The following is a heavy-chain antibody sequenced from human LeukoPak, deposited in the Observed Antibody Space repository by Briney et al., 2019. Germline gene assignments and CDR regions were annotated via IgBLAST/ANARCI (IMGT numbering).Heavy chain of an antibody. J-gene: IGHJ4*02. CDR3: ARTNAFDY. D-gene: IGHD1-1*01. CDR2: IHYRGST. Sequence: SETLSLTCTVSAYSISSGHHWGWIRQPPGKGLEWIGSIHYRGSTYYNPSLKSRVTISLDKSKNQFSLKVTSVTAADTAVCYCARTNAFDYWGQGILVTVSS. CDR1: AYSISSGHH. V-gene: IGHV4-38-2*02.